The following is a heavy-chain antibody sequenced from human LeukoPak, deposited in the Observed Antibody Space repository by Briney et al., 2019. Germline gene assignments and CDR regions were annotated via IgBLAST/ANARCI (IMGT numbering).Heavy chain of an antibody. V-gene: IGHV4-39*07. CDR2: INHSGST. J-gene: IGHJ4*02. D-gene: IGHD2-2*01. CDR1: GGSLSSSNYY. CDR3: ARGIVVVPAAHYYFDY. Sequence: KASETLSLTCSVSGGSLSSSNYYWGWIRQPPGKGPEWIGEINHSGSTNYNPSLKSRVTISVDTSKNQFSLKLSSVTAADTAVYYCARGIVVVPAAHYYFDYWGQGTLVTVSS.